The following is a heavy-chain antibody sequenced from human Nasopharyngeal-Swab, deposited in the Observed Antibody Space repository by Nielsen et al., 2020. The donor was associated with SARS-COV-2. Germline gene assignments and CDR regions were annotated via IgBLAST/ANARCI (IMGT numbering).Heavy chain of an antibody. CDR3: ARRQSSGWYGSFDY. Sequence: SETLSLTCSVTGDSIARSSFYWAWIRQPPGKGLEWIGSIFYNGNTYYNPSLKSRVTISVDTSKNEFSVKLSSATAADTAVYYCARRQSSGWYGSFDYWGQGRLVTVSS. CDR2: IFYNGNT. D-gene: IGHD6-19*01. J-gene: IGHJ4*02. V-gene: IGHV4-39*01. CDR1: GDSIARSSFY.